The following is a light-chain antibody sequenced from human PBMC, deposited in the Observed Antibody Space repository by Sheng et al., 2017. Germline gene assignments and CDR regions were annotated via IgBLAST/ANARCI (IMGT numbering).Light chain of an antibody. CDR3: QQYDSEIT. V-gene: IGKV1-5*03. Sequence: QLTQSPSSLSASVGDRVIITCRASQSISSWLAWYQQKPGKAPKVLIYKASSLQSGVPSRFSGSGSGTDFTLTISSLQPDDFATYYCQQYDSEITFGQGTRLEIK. J-gene: IGKJ5*01. CDR2: KAS. CDR1: QSISSW.